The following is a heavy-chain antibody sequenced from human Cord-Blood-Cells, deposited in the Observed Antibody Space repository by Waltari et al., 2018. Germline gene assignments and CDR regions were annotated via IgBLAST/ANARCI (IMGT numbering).Heavy chain of an antibody. CDR1: GYTFTIYG. V-gene: IGHV1-18*04. J-gene: IGHJ4*02. Sequence: QVQLVQSGAEVKKPGASVKVSCKASGYTFTIYGISWVRQAPGQGLEWMGWISAYNGNTNYAQKLQGRVTMTTDTSTSTAYMELRSLRSDDTALYYCARDGTRGGTGTTDFDYWGQGTLVTVSS. D-gene: IGHD1-7*01. CDR3: ARDGTRGGTGTTDFDY. CDR2: ISAYNGNT.